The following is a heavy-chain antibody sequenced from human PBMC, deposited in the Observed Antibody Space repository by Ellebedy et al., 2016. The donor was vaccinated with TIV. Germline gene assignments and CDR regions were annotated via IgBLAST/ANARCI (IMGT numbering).Heavy chain of an antibody. D-gene: IGHD5-24*01. Sequence: GESLNISXAASGFTFSNHYMDWVRQAPGKGLEWVGRTRDIAYNYYTEYAASVRGRFTISRDDSKNSVFLQMNSLRTENTAVYYCTRVRGWASIKTDNTDYWGQGTLVTVSS. J-gene: IGHJ4*02. CDR1: GFTFSNHY. CDR3: TRVRGWASIKTDNTDY. CDR2: TRDIAYNYYT. V-gene: IGHV3-72*01.